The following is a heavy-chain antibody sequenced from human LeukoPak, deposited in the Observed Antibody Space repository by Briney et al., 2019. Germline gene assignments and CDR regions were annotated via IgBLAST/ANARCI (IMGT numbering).Heavy chain of an antibody. D-gene: IGHD2-21*02. CDR3: AGSLAYCGGDCRLGDY. CDR1: GFTFSSYA. Sequence: PGGSLRLSCAASGFTFSSYAMHWVRQAPGKGLEWVAVISYDGSNTYYADSMKGRFTISRDNSKNTLYLQMNSLRVEDTAVYYCAGSLAYCGGDCRLGDYWGQGTLVTVSS. J-gene: IGHJ4*02. V-gene: IGHV3-30*14. CDR2: ISYDGSNT.